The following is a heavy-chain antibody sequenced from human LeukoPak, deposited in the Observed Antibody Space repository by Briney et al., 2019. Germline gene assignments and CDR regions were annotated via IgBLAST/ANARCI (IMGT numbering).Heavy chain of an antibody. CDR3: VTGPTTEITIPTQNFFDF. Sequence: ASVKVSCKFSGDTLTELIMHWVRQTPGKGLEWMGGFDPEDAETIYAEKFQGRVTMTEDTSTDTAYMELRSLRSEDTAVYYCVTGPTTEITIPTQNFFDFWGQGTLVTVSS. D-gene: IGHD1-20*01. V-gene: IGHV1-24*01. J-gene: IGHJ4*02. CDR1: GDTLTELI. CDR2: FDPEDAET.